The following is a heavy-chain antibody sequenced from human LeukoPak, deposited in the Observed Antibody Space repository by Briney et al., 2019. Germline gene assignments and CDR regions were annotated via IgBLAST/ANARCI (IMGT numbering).Heavy chain of an antibody. CDR1: GGSISSYY. CDR2: IFYSGST. J-gene: IGHJ4*02. Sequence: SETLSLTCTVSGGSISSYYCSWVRQPPGEGREWDGYIFYSGSTNYNPSLKSRVTISVDTSKNQFSLKLSSVTAADTAVYYCARSHYDFWSGSGMFDYWGQGTLVTVSS. D-gene: IGHD3-3*01. V-gene: IGHV4-59*01. CDR3: ARSHYDFWSGSGMFDY.